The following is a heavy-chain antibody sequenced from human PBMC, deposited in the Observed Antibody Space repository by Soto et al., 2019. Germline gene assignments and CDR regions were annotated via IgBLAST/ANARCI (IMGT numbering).Heavy chain of an antibody. J-gene: IGHJ5*02. Sequence: SETLSLTCAVSGGSISSGGYSWSWIRQPPGKGLEWIGYIYHSGSTYYNPSLKSRVTISVDRSKNRFSLKLSSVTAADTAVYYCARASPPYCSSTSCPWDWFDPWGQGTLVTVSS. V-gene: IGHV4-30-2*01. CDR2: IYHSGST. D-gene: IGHD2-2*01. CDR3: ARASPPYCSSTSCPWDWFDP. CDR1: GGSISSGGYS.